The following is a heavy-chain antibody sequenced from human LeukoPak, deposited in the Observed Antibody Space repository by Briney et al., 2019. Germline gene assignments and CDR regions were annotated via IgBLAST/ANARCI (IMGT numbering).Heavy chain of an antibody. CDR1: GFTFSSYA. D-gene: IGHD2-21*02. CDR3: AQDPGDLEGYFDY. V-gene: IGHV3-23*01. J-gene: IGHJ4*02. Sequence: GGSLRLSCAASGFTFSSYAMSWVRQAPGKGLEWVSAISGSGGSTYYADSVKGRFTISRDNSKNTLYLQMNSLRAEDTAVYYCAQDPGDLEGYFDYWGQGTLVTVSS. CDR2: ISGSGGST.